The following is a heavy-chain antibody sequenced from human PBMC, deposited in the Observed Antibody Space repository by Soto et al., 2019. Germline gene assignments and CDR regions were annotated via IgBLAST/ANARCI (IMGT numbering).Heavy chain of an antibody. D-gene: IGHD5-12*01. CDR1: GFIFSSYG. Sequence: PGGSLRLSCAASGFIFSSYGMHWVRQAPGKGLEWVAFISYDGSNKYYADSVKGRFTISRDNSKNTLYLQMNSLRAEDTAVYYCAITYVNIVPTGRRADYWGQGTLVTVPS. J-gene: IGHJ4*02. V-gene: IGHV3-30*03. CDR2: ISYDGSNK. CDR3: AITYVNIVPTGRRADY.